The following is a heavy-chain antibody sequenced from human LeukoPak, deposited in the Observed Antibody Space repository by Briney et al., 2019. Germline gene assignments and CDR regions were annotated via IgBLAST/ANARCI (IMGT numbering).Heavy chain of an antibody. CDR1: GFTFSSYE. D-gene: IGHD4-11*01. CDR3: ARGSNSNYVFDY. CDR2: ISSSGSTI. J-gene: IGHJ4*02. Sequence: GGSLRLSRAASGFTFSSYEMNWVRQAPGKGLECVSYISSSGSTIYDADSVKGRFTISRDNAKNSLYLQMNSLRAEDTAVYYCARGSNSNYVFDYWGQGTLVTVSS. V-gene: IGHV3-48*03.